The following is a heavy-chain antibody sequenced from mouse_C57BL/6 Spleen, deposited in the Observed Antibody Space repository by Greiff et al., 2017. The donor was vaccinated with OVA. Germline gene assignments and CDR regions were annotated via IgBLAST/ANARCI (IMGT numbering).Heavy chain of an antibody. J-gene: IGHJ2*01. CDR1: GYAFSSYW. Sequence: LVESGAELVKPGASVKISCKASGYAFSSYWMNWVKQRPGKGLEWIGQIYPGDGDTNYNGKFKGQATLTADKSSSTAYMQLSSLTSEDAAVDFCARRAAQATFDYWGQGTTLTGSS. CDR3: ARRAAQATFDY. CDR2: IYPGDGDT. V-gene: IGHV1-80*01. D-gene: IGHD3-2*02.